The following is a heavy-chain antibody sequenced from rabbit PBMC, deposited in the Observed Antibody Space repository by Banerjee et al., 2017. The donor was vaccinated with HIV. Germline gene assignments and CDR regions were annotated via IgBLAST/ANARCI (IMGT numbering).Heavy chain of an antibody. V-gene: IGHV1S45*01. CDR3: ARAMTMVIALDL. CDR1: GFIFSDNYA. D-gene: IGHD2-1*01. J-gene: IGHJ4*01. CDR2: INTSSGNT. Sequence: QEQLEESGGGLVQPGGSLKLSCKASGFIFSDNYAMCWVRQAPGKGLEWIACINTSSGNTVYASWAKGRFTISKTSSTTVTLQMTSLTAADTASYFCARAMTMVIALDLLGPGTLVTVS.